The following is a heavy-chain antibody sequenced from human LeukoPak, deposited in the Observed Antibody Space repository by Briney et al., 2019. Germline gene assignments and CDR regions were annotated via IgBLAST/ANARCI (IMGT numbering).Heavy chain of an antibody. CDR2: IIPIFGTA. CDR1: GGTFSSYA. V-gene: IGHV1-69*05. J-gene: IGHJ4*02. CDR3: AAGDYGDYEFDY. D-gene: IGHD4-17*01. Sequence: SVKVSCKASGGTFSSYAISWVRQAPGQGLEWMGGIIPIFGTANYAQKFQGRVTITTDESTSTAYMELSSLRSEDTAVYYCAAGDYGDYEFDYWGQGTLVTVSS.